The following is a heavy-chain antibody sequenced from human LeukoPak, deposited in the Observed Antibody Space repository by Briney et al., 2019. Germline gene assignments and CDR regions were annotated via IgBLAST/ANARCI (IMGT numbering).Heavy chain of an antibody. CDR2: IYTSGST. CDR3: XXXTGTTGEVKFDP. V-gene: IGHV4-4*07. Sequence: SETLSLTCTVSGNSFGDYYWSWIRQPAGKGLEWIGRIYTSGSTTYNPSLKSRVTMSVDTSKSQFSLNLMSVTAADTAVYYCXXXTGTTGEVKFDPWGQGTLVTVSS. D-gene: IGHD4-17*01. CDR1: GNSFGDYY. J-gene: IGHJ5*02.